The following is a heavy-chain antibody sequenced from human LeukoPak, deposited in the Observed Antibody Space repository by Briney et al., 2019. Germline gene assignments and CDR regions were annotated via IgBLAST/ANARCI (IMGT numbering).Heavy chain of an antibody. CDR1: GGSISSGSYH. V-gene: IGHV4-61*02. Sequence: SQTLSLTCTVSGGSISSGSYHWRWIRQPAGKGLEWIGRIYTSGSTNYNPSLKSRVTISVDTSKNQFSLKLSSVTAADTAVYYCARAGGYYSNSFDYWGQGTLVTVSS. J-gene: IGHJ4*02. CDR3: ARAGGYYSNSFDY. CDR2: IYTSGST. D-gene: IGHD4-11*01.